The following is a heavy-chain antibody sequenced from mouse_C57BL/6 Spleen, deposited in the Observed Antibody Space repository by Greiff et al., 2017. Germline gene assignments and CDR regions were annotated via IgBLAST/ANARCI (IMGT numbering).Heavy chain of an antibody. CDR2: ISYDGSN. V-gene: IGHV3-6*01. CDR3: ARDRITTVVAYYFDY. J-gene: IGHJ2*01. CDR1: GYSITSGYY. Sequence: EVQLVESGPGLVKPSQSLSLTCSVTGYSITSGYYWNWIRQFPGNKLEWMGYISYDGSNNYNPSLKNRISITRDTSKNQFFLKLNSVTTEDTATYYCARDRITTVVAYYFDYWGQGTTLTVSS. D-gene: IGHD1-1*01.